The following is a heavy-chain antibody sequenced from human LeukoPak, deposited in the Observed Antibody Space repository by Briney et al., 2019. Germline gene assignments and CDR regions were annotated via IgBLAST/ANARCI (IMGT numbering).Heavy chain of an antibody. CDR3: TRGGELMNF. V-gene: IGHV4-30-2*01. CDR1: GGSISSGGYY. CDR2: IYHSGST. J-gene: IGHJ4*02. D-gene: IGHD1-26*01. Sequence: NPSETLSLTCTVSGGSISSGGYYWSWIRQPPGKGLEWIGYIYHSGSTNYNPSLKSRVTISIDASKNQFSLRLSSVTAADTAVYYCTRGGELMNFWGQGTLVTVSS.